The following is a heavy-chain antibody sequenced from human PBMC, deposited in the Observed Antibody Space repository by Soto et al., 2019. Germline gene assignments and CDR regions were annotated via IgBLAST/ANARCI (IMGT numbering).Heavy chain of an antibody. V-gene: IGHV3-30-3*01. Sequence: GGSLRLACGSSGFTFSSDAMQGFRQAPGNGLERVAVISYDGSNKYYGDSVKGRFTVCRDNSKNTLYMQMNSMRDEDPAVYYCARGSLSTKITTVTHISNSSYGMHVWGQGTTVSVS. CDR3: ARGSLSTKITTVTHISNSSYGMHV. D-gene: IGHD4-4*01. J-gene: IGHJ6*02. CDR1: GFTFSSDA. CDR2: ISYDGSNK.